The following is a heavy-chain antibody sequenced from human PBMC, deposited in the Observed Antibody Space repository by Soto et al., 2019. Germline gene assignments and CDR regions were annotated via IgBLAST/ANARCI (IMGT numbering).Heavy chain of an antibody. CDR2: IYDTGSV. D-gene: IGHD5-12*01. CDR1: GGSIRDYY. J-gene: IGHJ5*02. V-gene: IGHV4-4*07. Sequence: SETLSLTCTVSGGSIRDYYWSWIRQPAGKGLEWIGRIYDTGSVNYNPSLKSRVTISVDIPQNQLSLILSPVIAADTAVYYCARVPSYSGSFRWFDHWGQGTLLTVFS. CDR3: ARVPSYSGSFRWFDH.